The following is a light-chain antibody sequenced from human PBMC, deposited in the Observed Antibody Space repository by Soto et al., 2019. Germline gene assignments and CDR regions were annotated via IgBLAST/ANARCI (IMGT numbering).Light chain of an antibody. Sequence: EIAMAQSPLSLAVTPGEPASISCSSSHTLLHSNGYTYLDWYLQKPGQSPQLLIYLGSNRASGVPDRFSGSGSGTDFTLKISRVEAEDVGIFYCMQGLRPMYTFGQGTKVDIK. J-gene: IGKJ2*01. CDR2: LGS. V-gene: IGKV2-28*01. CDR1: HTLLHSNGYTY. CDR3: MQGLRPMYT.